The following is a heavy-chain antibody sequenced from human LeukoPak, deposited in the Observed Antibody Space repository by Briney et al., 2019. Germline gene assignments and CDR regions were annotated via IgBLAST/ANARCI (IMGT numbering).Heavy chain of an antibody. D-gene: IGHD3-10*01. CDR2: ISSSSSYI. Sequence: GGSLRLSCAASGFTFSSYSMTWVRQAPGKGLEWVSSISSSSSYIYYADSVKGRFTISRDNAKNSLYLQMNSLRAEDTAVYYCARVHYYGTYYFDYWGQGTLVTVSS. V-gene: IGHV3-21*01. CDR1: GFTFSSYS. CDR3: ARVHYYGTYYFDY. J-gene: IGHJ4*02.